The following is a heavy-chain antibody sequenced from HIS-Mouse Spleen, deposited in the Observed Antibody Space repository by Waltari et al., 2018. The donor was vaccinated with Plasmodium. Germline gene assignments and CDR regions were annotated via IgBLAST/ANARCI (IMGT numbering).Heavy chain of an antibody. CDR1: GGSFSGYY. Sequence: QVQLQQWGAGLLKPSETLSLTCAVYGGSFSGYYWSWIRQPPGKGLEWIGEINHSGSTNDNPSLKSRVTISVDTSKNQFSLKLSSVTAADTAVYYCASWPSGDRNLNYWGQGTLVTVSS. CDR3: ASWPSGDRNLNY. CDR2: INHSGST. D-gene: IGHD1-26*01. V-gene: IGHV4-34*01. J-gene: IGHJ4*02.